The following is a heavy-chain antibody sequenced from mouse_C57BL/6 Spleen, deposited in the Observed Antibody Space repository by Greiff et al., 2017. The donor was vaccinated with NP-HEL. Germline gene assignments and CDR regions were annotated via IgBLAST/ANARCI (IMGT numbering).Heavy chain of an antibody. CDR1: GYTFTDYE. J-gene: IGHJ2*01. CDR3: TRYLYYYGSSPYYFDY. CDR2: IDPETGGT. Sequence: QVQLQQSGAELVRPGASVTLSCKASGYTFTDYEMHWVKQTPVHGLEWIGAIDPETGGTAYNQKFKGKAILTADKSSSTAYMELRSLTSEDSAVYYCTRYLYYYGSSPYYFDYWGQGTTLTVSS. D-gene: IGHD1-1*01. V-gene: IGHV1-15*01.